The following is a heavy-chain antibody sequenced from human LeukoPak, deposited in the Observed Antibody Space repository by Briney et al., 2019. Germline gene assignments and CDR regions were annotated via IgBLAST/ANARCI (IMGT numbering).Heavy chain of an antibody. Sequence: GESLKISCKGSGYSFTSYWIGWVRQMPGKGLEWMGIIYPGDPDTRYSPSFQGQVTISADKSISTAYLQWSSLKASDTAMYYCARRNHCSSTSCYLNWFDPWGQGTLVTVSS. D-gene: IGHD2-2*01. J-gene: IGHJ5*02. CDR3: ARRNHCSSTSCYLNWFDP. CDR2: IYPGDPDT. CDR1: GYSFTSYW. V-gene: IGHV5-51*01.